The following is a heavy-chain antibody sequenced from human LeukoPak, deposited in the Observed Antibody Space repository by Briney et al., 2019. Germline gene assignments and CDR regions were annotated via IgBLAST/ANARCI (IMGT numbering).Heavy chain of an antibody. Sequence: GGSLRLSCAASGFTFSNAWMSWVRQAPGKGLEWVGRIKGKTDGGTTDYAAPVKGRFTISRDDSKNTLYLQMNSLKTEDTAVYYCTTEIDDYYDSSPNSVIDYWGQGTLVTVSS. V-gene: IGHV3-15*01. CDR3: TTEIDDYYDSSPNSVIDY. D-gene: IGHD3-22*01. CDR2: IKGKTDGGTT. J-gene: IGHJ4*02. CDR1: GFTFSNAW.